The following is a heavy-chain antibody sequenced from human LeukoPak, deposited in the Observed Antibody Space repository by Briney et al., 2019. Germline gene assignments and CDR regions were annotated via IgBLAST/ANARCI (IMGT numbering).Heavy chain of an antibody. CDR3: ATPTGSYNAFDF. CDR2: IYPSDSET. J-gene: IGHJ5*01. Sequence: GESLKISCKGSGYSFTKYWLGWVRQMPGKGLEWIGIIYPSDSETRYSPSFQGQVTISADKYITTAYLQWSSLKASDTAIYYGATPTGSYNAFDFWGQGTVATVSS. V-gene: IGHV5-51*01. CDR1: GYSFTKYW. D-gene: IGHD1-26*01.